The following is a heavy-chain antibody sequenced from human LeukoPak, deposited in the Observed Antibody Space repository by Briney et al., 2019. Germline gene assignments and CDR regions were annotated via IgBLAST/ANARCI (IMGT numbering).Heavy chain of an antibody. D-gene: IGHD6-19*01. Sequence: ASVKVSCKASGYTFTSYGISWVRQAPGQGLEWMGWISAYNGNTNYAQKLQGRVTMTTDTSTSTAYMELRSLRSDDTAVYYCASSSAVAGPSWFDPWAREPWSPSPQ. J-gene: IGHJ5*02. CDR3: ASSSAVAGPSWFDP. CDR2: ISAYNGNT. CDR1: GYTFTSYG. V-gene: IGHV1-18*01.